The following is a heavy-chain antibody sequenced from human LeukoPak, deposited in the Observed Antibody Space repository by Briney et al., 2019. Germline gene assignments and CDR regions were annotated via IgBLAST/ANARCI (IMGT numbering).Heavy chain of an antibody. V-gene: IGHV4-59*01. Sequence: SETLSLTCTVSGGSISSYYWSWIRQPPGKGLEWIGYIYYSGSTNYNPSLKSRVTISVDTSKNQFSLKLSSVTAADTAVYYCARDMADYSSSWLLLPTWFDPWGQGTLVTVSS. CDR3: ARDMADYSSSWLLLPTWFDP. CDR1: GGSISSYY. CDR2: IYYSGST. D-gene: IGHD6-13*01. J-gene: IGHJ5*02.